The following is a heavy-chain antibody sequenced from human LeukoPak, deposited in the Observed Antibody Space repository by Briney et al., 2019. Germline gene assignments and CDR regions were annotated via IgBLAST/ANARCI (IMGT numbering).Heavy chain of an antibody. Sequence: SETLSLTCTVSGGSISSSSYYWGWIRQPPGKGLEWIGSIYYSGSTYYNPSLKSRVTISVDTSKNQFSLKLSSVTAADTAVYYCARDSIVVVPAAIERDYWGQGTLVTVSS. CDR3: ARDSIVVVPAAIERDY. CDR2: IYYSGST. CDR1: GGSISSSSYY. J-gene: IGHJ4*02. D-gene: IGHD2-2*01. V-gene: IGHV4-39*07.